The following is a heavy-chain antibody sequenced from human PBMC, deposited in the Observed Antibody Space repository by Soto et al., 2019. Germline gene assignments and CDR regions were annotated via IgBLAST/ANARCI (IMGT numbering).Heavy chain of an antibody. CDR1: GGSISSSSYY. J-gene: IGHJ5*02. Sequence: SETLSLTCTVSGGSISSSSYYWGWIRQPPGKGLEWIGSIYYSGSTYYNPSLKSRVTISVDTSKNQFSLKLSSVTAADTAVYYCARQSRRLLPSWFDPWGQGTLVTVSS. V-gene: IGHV4-39*01. CDR3: ARQSRRLLPSWFDP. D-gene: IGHD3-22*01. CDR2: IYYSGST.